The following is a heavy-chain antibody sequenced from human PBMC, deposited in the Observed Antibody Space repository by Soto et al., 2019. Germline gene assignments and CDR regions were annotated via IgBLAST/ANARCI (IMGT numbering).Heavy chain of an antibody. CDR3: TTLSYLYYDGMDV. CDR1: GFTFSNAW. Sequence: PGGSLRLSCEASGFTFSNAWMNWVRQGPGKGLEWLGRIKSKVDGGTADYVAATKGRFSIPRDDLKNMLYLQMNSLKPDYTAVYYCTTLSYLYYDGMDVWGQGTTVTVSS. J-gene: IGHJ6*02. V-gene: IGHV3-15*01. CDR2: IKSKVDGGTA. D-gene: IGHD2-2*01.